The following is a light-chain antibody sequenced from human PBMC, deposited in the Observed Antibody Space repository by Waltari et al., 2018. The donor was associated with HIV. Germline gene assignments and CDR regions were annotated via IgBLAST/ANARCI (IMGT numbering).Light chain of an antibody. CDR2: RNS. CDR1: SSNIGDNY. J-gene: IGLJ3*02. V-gene: IGLV1-47*01. Sequence: QSALTQPPSTSGTPGQTVTIPCSESSSNIGDNYVSWYQQLPGTAPKLLIYRNSQRPSGVRDRFSGSKSGTSASLAINDLRSEDEAEYHCAAWDDSLSGWVFGGGTNLTVL. CDR3: AAWDDSLSGWV.